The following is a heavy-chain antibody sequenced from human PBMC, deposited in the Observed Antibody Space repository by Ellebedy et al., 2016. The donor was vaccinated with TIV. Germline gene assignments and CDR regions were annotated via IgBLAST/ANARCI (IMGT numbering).Heavy chain of an antibody. CDR1: GGSIDRSSYY. Sequence: MPSETLSLTCTVSGGSIDRSSYYWGWVRQSPGKGLEWIGSIFYNERVYYNPSLESRVTISVDTSKDQFSLKLNSVTAADTAVYFCARHFRYGEFFFDYWGQGTLVTVSS. CDR3: ARHFRYGEFFFDY. CDR2: IFYNERV. J-gene: IGHJ4*02. D-gene: IGHD3-10*01. V-gene: IGHV4-39*01.